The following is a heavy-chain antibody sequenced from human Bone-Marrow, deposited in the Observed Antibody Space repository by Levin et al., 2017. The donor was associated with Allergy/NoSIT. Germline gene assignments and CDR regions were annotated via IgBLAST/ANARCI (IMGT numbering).Heavy chain of an antibody. CDR1: GFTFSVYA. V-gene: IGHV3-30*04. J-gene: IGHJ4*02. CDR2: ISYDGSNK. D-gene: IGHD5-24*01. Sequence: GESLKISCAVSGFTFSVYAMQWVRQAPGKGLEWVAAISYDGSNKYYADSVKGRFTVSRDNSDHTVYLQMNSLRSDDTSVYYCARDYGVGDGDNHDGFDYWGQGTLVTVSS. CDR3: ARDYGVGDGDNHDGFDY.